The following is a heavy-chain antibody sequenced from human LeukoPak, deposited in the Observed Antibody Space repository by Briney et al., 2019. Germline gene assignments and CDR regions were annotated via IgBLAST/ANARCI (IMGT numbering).Heavy chain of an antibody. J-gene: IGHJ2*01. Sequence: PSETLSLTCTVSGGSISSYYWSWIRQPPGKGLEWIGYIYYSGSTNYNPSLKSRVTISVDTSKNQFSLKLSSVTAADTAIYYCAKDQGPIAAASWYFDLWGRGTLVTVSS. CDR1: GGSISSYY. V-gene: IGHV4-59*01. D-gene: IGHD6-13*01. CDR2: IYYSGST. CDR3: AKDQGPIAAASWYFDL.